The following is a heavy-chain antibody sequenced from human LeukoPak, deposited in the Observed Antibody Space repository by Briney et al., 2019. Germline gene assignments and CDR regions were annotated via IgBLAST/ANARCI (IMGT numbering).Heavy chain of an antibody. J-gene: IGHJ5*02. CDR3: ARDDCSSISCYHNWFDP. D-gene: IGHD2-2*01. CDR1: GFTFSSYW. V-gene: IGHV3-7*01. CDR2: IKQDGSEK. Sequence: GGSLRLSCAASGFTFSSYWMSWVRQAPGKGLEWVANIKQDGSEKYYVDSVKGRFTITRDNAKNSLYLQMNSLRAEDTAVYYCARDDCSSISCYHNWFDPWGQGTLVTVSS.